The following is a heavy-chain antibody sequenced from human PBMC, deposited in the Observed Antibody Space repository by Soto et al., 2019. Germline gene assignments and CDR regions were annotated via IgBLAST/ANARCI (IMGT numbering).Heavy chain of an antibody. Sequence: HVQLQESGPGLVKPSQTLSLTCTVSGCSISSGGYYWTWIRQHPGKGLEWIGYIYYSEKTYYNPSLKSRATISGDTSKNPFSLKLSSVTAADTAVYYCARAPLISIFFAYGMAVWGQGTTVTVSS. D-gene: IGHD3-3*02. J-gene: IGHJ6*02. CDR3: ARAPLISIFFAYGMAV. CDR2: IYYSEKT. CDR1: GCSISSGGYY. V-gene: IGHV4-31*03.